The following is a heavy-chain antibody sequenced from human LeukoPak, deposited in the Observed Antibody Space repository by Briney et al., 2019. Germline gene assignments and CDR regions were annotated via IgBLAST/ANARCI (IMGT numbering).Heavy chain of an antibody. CDR3: AKEGLQRTSSSWYGIEC. CDR2: ISDSGDST. V-gene: IGHV3-23*01. Sequence: PGGSLRLSCAASGFTISSYSMSWVRQAPGKGLQWVSAISDSGDSTYYADSVKGRFPICRDNSKHTLYVQMNSLRAEDTAVYYCAKEGLQRTSSSWYGIECWDQGTLVSVSS. CDR1: GFTISSYS. D-gene: IGHD6-13*01. J-gene: IGHJ4*02.